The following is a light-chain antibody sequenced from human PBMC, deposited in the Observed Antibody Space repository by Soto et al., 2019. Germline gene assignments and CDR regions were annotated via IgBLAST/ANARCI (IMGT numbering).Light chain of an antibody. CDR2: GAS. V-gene: IGKV3-20*01. J-gene: IGKJ1*01. CDR3: QQYGSSPRT. CDR1: QSVFGTY. Sequence: EVVWTQSPATLSLSPVERATLSCRASQSVFGTYLAWYQQKPGQAPRLLIYGASTRAPGFPDRFSGSGSGTDFTLTISRLEPEDFAVYYCQQYGSSPRTFGQGTKVDIK.